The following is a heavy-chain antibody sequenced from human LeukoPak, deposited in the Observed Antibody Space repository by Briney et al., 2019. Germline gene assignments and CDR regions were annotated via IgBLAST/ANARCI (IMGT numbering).Heavy chain of an antibody. Sequence: PGGSLRLSCAASGFTFSSYAMHWVRQAPGKGLEWVAVISYDGSNKYYADSVKGRFTISGDNSKNTLYLQMNSLRAEDTAVYYCARGPQWLGQRFFDYWGQGTLVTVSS. CDR2: ISYDGSNK. J-gene: IGHJ4*02. V-gene: IGHV3-30*04. D-gene: IGHD6-19*01. CDR3: ARGPQWLGQRFFDY. CDR1: GFTFSSYA.